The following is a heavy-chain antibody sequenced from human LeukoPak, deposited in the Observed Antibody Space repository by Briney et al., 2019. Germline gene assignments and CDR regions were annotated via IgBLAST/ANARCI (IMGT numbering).Heavy chain of an antibody. J-gene: IGHJ6*02. CDR1: GYTFTGYY. Sequence: ASVKVSCKASGYTFTGYYMHWVRQAPGQGLEWMGWISAYNGNTNYAQKLQGRVTMTTDTSTSTAYMELRSLRSDDTAVYYCARDLSDYGVYYYYGMDVWGQGTTVTVSS. CDR2: ISAYNGNT. CDR3: ARDLSDYGVYYYYGMDV. V-gene: IGHV1-18*04. D-gene: IGHD4-17*01.